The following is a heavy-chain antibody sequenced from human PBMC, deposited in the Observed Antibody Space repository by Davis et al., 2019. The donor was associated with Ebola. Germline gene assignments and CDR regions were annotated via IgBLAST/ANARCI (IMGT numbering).Heavy chain of an antibody. CDR3: AKDLGRTWMATIGGSFDY. CDR1: GFTFSSYW. J-gene: IGHJ4*02. Sequence: GESLKISCAASGFTFSSYWMSWVRQAPGKGLEWVSSFSGSGDNRYYADSVRGRFIISRENSKNTLYLQMNSLRAEDTAVYYCAKDLGRTWMATIGGSFDYWGQGTLVTVSS. V-gene: IGHV3-23*01. D-gene: IGHD5-24*01. CDR2: FSGSGDNR.